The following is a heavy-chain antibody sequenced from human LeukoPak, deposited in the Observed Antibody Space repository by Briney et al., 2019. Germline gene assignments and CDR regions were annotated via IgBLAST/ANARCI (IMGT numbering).Heavy chain of an antibody. CDR3: ARDRGGWLRIGDFDY. Sequence: GGSLRLSCAASGFPFSSYSMNWVRQAPGKGLEWVSGINWNGGSTGYADSVKGRFTISRDNAKNSLYLQMNSLRAEDTALYYCARDRGGWLRIGDFDYWGQGTLVTVSS. D-gene: IGHD5-12*01. J-gene: IGHJ4*02. CDR1: GFPFSSYS. CDR2: INWNGGST. V-gene: IGHV3-20*04.